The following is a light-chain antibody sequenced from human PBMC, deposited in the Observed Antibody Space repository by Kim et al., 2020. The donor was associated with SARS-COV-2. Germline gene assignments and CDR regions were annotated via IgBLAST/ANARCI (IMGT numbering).Light chain of an antibody. V-gene: IGLV2-23*02. Sequence: QSITISCTGTSSDVGSYNLVSWYQQHPGQAPKLMIYEVSKRPSGVSNRFSGSKSGNTASLTISGLQAEDEADYYCCSYAGSSTYVVFGGGTQLTVL. CDR1: SSDVGSYNL. CDR2: EVS. CDR3: CSYAGSSTYVV. J-gene: IGLJ2*01.